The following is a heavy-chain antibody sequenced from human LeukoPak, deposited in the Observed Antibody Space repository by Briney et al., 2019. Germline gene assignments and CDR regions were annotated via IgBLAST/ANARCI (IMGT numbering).Heavy chain of an antibody. Sequence: GESLKISCQGSGYSFSSYWIGWVRQMPGKGLEWMGIIYPSDSDTKYSPSFEGQVTISVDKSISTAYLQWSSLKASDTAMYYCARGRGSGTRLYNWFDPWGQGTLVTVSS. CDR3: ARGRGSGTRLYNWFDP. CDR1: GYSFSSYW. D-gene: IGHD3-10*01. CDR2: IYPSDSDT. J-gene: IGHJ5*02. V-gene: IGHV5-51*01.